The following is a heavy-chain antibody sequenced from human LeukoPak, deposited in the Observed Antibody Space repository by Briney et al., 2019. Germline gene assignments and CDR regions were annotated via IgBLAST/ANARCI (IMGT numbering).Heavy chain of an antibody. CDR1: GFNFSNYD. D-gene: IGHD5-12*01. CDR3: AKDLRFGGYDY. CDR2: ISYDGSNQ. Sequence: GGSLRLSCAASGFNFSNYDMHWVRQAPDKGLVWVAVISYDGSNQGYADSVKGRFTISRDNFKKTLYLQMNSLRTEDTAVYYCAKDLRFGGYDYWGQGTPVTVSS. J-gene: IGHJ4*02. V-gene: IGHV3-30*18.